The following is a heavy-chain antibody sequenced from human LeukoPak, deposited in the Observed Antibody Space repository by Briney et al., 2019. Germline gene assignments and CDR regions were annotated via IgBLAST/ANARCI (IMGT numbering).Heavy chain of an antibody. Sequence: GGSLRLSCAASGFTFSSYWMSWVRQAPGKGLEWVANIKQDGSEKYYVDSVKGRFTISRDNAKNSLYLQMNSLRAEDTAVYYCARDSVYYYDTPDFDYWGQGTLVTVSS. CDR3: ARDSVYYYDTPDFDY. D-gene: IGHD3-22*01. CDR2: IKQDGSEK. CDR1: GFTFSSYW. V-gene: IGHV3-7*01. J-gene: IGHJ4*02.